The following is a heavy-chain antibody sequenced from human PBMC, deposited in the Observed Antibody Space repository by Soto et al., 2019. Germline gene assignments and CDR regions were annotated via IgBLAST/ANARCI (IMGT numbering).Heavy chain of an antibody. V-gene: IGHV4-61*05. CDR3: ARVPSRVRGVTAYYYGMDV. CDR2: IYYSRST. J-gene: IGHJ6*02. Sequence: ETLCLTCTVSGVSFSSCSYYWGWIGQPPGPGLDWIGYIYYSRSTNYDPSLRSLAAISVDTSKNQFPLKLSSVTDAATALYYCARVPSRVRGVTAYYYGMDVWGQGTTVTVSS. D-gene: IGHD3-10*01. CDR1: GVSFSSCSYY.